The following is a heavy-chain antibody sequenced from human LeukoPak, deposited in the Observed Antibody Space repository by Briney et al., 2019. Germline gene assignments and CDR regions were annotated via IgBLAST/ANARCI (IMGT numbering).Heavy chain of an antibody. Sequence: ASVKVSCKASGYTFTSYDINWVRRATGQGLEWMGWMNPNSGNTGYAQKFQGRVTMTRNTSISTAYMELSSLRSEDTAVYYCARGLGSSYYYYYYYMDVWGKGTTVTVSS. V-gene: IGHV1-8*01. CDR2: MNPNSGNT. CDR3: ARGLGSSYYYYYYYMDV. D-gene: IGHD3-10*01. J-gene: IGHJ6*03. CDR1: GYTFTSYD.